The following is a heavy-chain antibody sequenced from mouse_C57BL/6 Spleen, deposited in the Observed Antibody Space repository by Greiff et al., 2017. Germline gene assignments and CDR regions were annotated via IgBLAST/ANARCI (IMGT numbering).Heavy chain of an antibody. J-gene: IGHJ4*01. CDR2: ISNLASSN. CDR3: ARHRTDAMDY. Sequence: EVKLMESGGGLVQPGGSLKLSCAASGFTFSDYGMAWVRQAPRKGPDWVAFISNLASSNDYADTVTGRFTISRENAKNTLYLEMSSLRSEDTAMYYCARHRTDAMDYWGQGTSVTVSS. V-gene: IGHV5-15*01. CDR1: GFTFSDYG.